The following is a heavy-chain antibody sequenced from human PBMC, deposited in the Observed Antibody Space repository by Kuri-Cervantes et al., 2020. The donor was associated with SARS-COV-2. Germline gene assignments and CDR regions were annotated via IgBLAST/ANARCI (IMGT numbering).Heavy chain of an antibody. CDR1: GFTFSSYG. CDR2: IWYDGSNK. D-gene: IGHD3-22*01. Sequence: GESLKISCAASGFTFSSYGMHWVRQAPGKGLEGVAVIWYDGSNKYYADSVKGRFTISRDNSKNTLYLQMNSLRAEDTAVYYCARESKYPMMYYYYGMDVWGQGTMVTVSS. CDR3: ARESKYPMMYYYYGMDV. V-gene: IGHV3-33*01. J-gene: IGHJ6*02.